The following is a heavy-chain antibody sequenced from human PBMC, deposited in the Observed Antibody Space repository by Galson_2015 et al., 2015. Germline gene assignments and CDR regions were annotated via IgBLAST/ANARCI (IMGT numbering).Heavy chain of an antibody. D-gene: IGHD6-13*01. CDR2: ISGSGGST. J-gene: IGHJ4*02. CDR1: GFTFSSYA. Sequence: SLRLSCAASGFTFSSYAISWVRQAPEKGLEWVSAISGSGGSTYYADSVKGRFTISRDNSKNTLYLQMNSLRAEDTAVYYCAKTGRSWYGDYWGQGTLVTVSS. V-gene: IGHV3-23*01. CDR3: AKTGRSWYGDY.